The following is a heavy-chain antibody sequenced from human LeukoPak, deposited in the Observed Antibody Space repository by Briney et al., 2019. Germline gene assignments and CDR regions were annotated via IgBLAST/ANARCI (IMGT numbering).Heavy chain of an antibody. Sequence: GASVKVSCKTSGYTFTNYGFSWVRQAPGQGLEWMGWISGGYINDTNYAQKVQDRVTMTTDASTGTTYMELRNLRSDDTAVYYCAGWLSHKGYYWGQGSLVTVSS. CDR2: ISGGYINDT. CDR1: GYTFTNYG. V-gene: IGHV1-18*01. J-gene: IGHJ4*02. D-gene: IGHD5-12*01. CDR3: AGWLSHKGYY.